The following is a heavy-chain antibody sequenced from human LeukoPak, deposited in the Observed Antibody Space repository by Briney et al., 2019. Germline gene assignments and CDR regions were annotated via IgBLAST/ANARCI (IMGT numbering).Heavy chain of an antibody. V-gene: IGHV3-30*18. CDR2: ISYDGSNK. CDR3: AKLSTAMADFDY. Sequence: PGGSLRLSCAASGFTFSSYGMHWVRQAPGKELEWVAVISYDGSNKYYADSVKGRFTISRDNSKNTLYLQMNSLRAEDTAVYYCAKLSTAMADFDYWGQGTLVTVSS. CDR1: GFTFSSYG. J-gene: IGHJ4*02. D-gene: IGHD5-18*01.